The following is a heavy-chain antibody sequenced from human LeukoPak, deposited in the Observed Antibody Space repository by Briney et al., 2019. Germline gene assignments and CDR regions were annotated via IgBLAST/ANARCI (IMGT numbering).Heavy chain of an antibody. V-gene: IGHV1-69*04. D-gene: IGHD3-3*01. CDR1: GYTFTSYG. Sequence: SVKVSCKASGYTFTSYGISWVRQAPGQGLEWMGRIIPILGIANYAQKFQGRVTITADKSTSTAYMELSSLRSEDTAVYYCARDMGSGYNAYWGQGTLVTVSS. CDR3: ARDMGSGYNAY. CDR2: IIPILGIA. J-gene: IGHJ4*02.